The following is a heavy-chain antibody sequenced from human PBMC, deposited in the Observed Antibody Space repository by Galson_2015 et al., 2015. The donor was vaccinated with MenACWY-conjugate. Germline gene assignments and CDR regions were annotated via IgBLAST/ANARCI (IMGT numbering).Heavy chain of an antibody. CDR3: AKTRGASFYFDS. CDR1: GFNLNFYA. D-gene: IGHD1-26*01. J-gene: IGHJ4*02. V-gene: IGHV3-48*04. CDR2: ISLSGSTV. Sequence: SLRLSCAASGFNLNFYALNWVRQAPGKGLEWVSFISLSGSTVHYADSVKDRFTISRDNAKNTLYLQMNSLRPEDTAVFYCAKTRGASFYFDSWGQGTLVTVSS.